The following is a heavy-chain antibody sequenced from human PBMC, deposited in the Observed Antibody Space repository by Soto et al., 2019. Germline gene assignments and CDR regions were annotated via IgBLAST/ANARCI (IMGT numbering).Heavy chain of an antibody. CDR1: GFTFSSYA. D-gene: IGHD2-2*01. CDR2: ISGSGGST. J-gene: IGHJ4*02. Sequence: GGSLRLSCAASGFTFSSYAMSWVRQARGKGLEWVSAISGSGGSTYYADSVKGRFTISRDNSKNTLYLQMNSLRAEDTAVYYCATDPADTDPVLFDYWGQGTLVTVSS. V-gene: IGHV3-23*01. CDR3: ATDPADTDPVLFDY.